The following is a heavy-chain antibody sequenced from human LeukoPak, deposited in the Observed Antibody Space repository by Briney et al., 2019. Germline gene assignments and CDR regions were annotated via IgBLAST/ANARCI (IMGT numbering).Heavy chain of an antibody. CDR3: AKEGLVGP. CDR1: GFTVSNNY. V-gene: IGHV3-23*01. CDR2: ISGSGGST. J-gene: IGHJ5*02. D-gene: IGHD3-9*01. Sequence: PGGSLRLSCKASGFTVSNNYMNWVRQAPGKGLEWVSAISGSGGSTYYADSVKGRFTISRDNSKNTLYLQMNSLRAEDTAVYYCAKEGLVGPWGQGTLVTVSS.